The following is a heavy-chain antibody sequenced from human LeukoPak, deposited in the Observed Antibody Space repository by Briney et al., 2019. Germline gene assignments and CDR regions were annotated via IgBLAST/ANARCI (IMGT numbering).Heavy chain of an antibody. Sequence: GESLKISCKGSGYSFTSYWIGWVRQMPGKGLEWMGIIYPGDSDTRYSPSFQGQVTISADKSISTAYLQWSSLKASDTAMYYCAMTYYYDSSGYYCDYWGRGTTVTVSS. CDR1: GYSFTSYW. CDR2: IYPGDSDT. J-gene: IGHJ6*04. D-gene: IGHD3-22*01. CDR3: AMTYYYDSSGYYCDY. V-gene: IGHV5-51*01.